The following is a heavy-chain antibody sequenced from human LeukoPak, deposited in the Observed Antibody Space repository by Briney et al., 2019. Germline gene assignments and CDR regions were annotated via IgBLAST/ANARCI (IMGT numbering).Heavy chain of an antibody. D-gene: IGHD3-16*01. CDR3: AREGLGELTLDC. CDR2: FDPEEGET. Sequence: ASVKVSCKTSGYTFTELSMQWVRQAPGKGLEWMGGFDPEEGETIYAQKFQGRATMTADTSTDTAYMELSSLRSDDTAVYYCAREGLGELTLDCWGQGTLVTVSS. V-gene: IGHV1-24*01. J-gene: IGHJ4*02. CDR1: GYTFTELS.